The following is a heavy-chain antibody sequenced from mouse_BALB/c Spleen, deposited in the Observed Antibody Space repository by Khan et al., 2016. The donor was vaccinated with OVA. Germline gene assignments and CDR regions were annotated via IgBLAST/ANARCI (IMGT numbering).Heavy chain of an antibody. D-gene: IGHD2-10*01. CDR2: IWSDGSA. J-gene: IGHJ4*01. CDR3: ARQPYYHYYIMDY. Sequence: VELVESGPGLVAPSQSLSIKCTISGFSLNNYGVHWVRQPPGKGLEWLVVIWSDGSATYNSALKSRLSISKDNSKSQVFLKMNSLQTDDTAMYYCARQPYYHYYIMDYWGQGTSVTVSS. CDR1: GFSLNNYG. V-gene: IGHV2-6-1*01.